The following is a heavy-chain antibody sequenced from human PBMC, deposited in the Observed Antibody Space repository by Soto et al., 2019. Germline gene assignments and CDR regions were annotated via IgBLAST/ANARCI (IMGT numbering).Heavy chain of an antibody. J-gene: IGHJ4*02. D-gene: IGHD3-3*01. CDR2: IYYSGST. CDR3: ARGGPPTTWSGYYYFDY. CDR1: GGSISSYY. Sequence: SETLSLTCTVSGGSISSYYWSWIRQPPGKGLEWIGYIYYSGSTNYNPSLKSRVTISVDTSKNQFSLKLSCVTAADTAVYYCARGGPPTTWSGYYYFDYWGQGTLVTVSS. V-gene: IGHV4-59*08.